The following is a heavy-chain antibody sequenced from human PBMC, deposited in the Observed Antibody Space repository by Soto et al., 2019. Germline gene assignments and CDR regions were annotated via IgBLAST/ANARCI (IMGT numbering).Heavy chain of an antibody. CDR2: IGTAGDT. CDR1: GFTFSSYD. V-gene: IGHV3-13*01. J-gene: IGHJ3*02. Sequence: GGSLRLSCAASGFTFSSYDMHWVRQATGKGLEWVSAIGTAGDTYYPGSVKGRFTISRENAKNSLYLQMNSLIAGDTAVYYCARARDYGHAFDIWGQGTMVTVSS. CDR3: ARARDYGHAFDI. D-gene: IGHD4-17*01.